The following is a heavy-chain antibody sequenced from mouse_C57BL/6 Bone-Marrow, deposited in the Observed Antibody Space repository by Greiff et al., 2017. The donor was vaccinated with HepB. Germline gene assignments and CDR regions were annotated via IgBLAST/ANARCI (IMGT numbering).Heavy chain of an antibody. CDR1: GYTFTDYY. CDR3: AREVGVTPDYYAMDY. CDR2: IFPGSGST. D-gene: IGHD2-2*01. V-gene: IGHV1-75*01. J-gene: IGHJ4*01. Sequence: QVQLKESGPELVKPGASVKISCKASGYTFTDYYINWVKQRPGQGLEWIGWIFPGSGSTYYNEKFKGKATLTVDKSSSTAYMLLSSLTSEDSAVYFCAREVGVTPDYYAMDYWGQGTSVTVSS.